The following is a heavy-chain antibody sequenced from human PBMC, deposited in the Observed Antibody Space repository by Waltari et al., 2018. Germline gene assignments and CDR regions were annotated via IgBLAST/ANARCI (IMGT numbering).Heavy chain of an antibody. CDR1: GGSISSYY. D-gene: IGHD2-21*01. CDR2: IYYSGST. CDR3: ARGGWDVSAVIYFDY. J-gene: IGHJ4*02. Sequence: QVQLQESGPGLVKPSETLSLTCTVSGGSISSYYWSWIRQPPGKGLEWIGYIYYSGSTNYNPSLKSRVTISVDTSKNQFSLKLSSVTAADTAVYYCARGGWDVSAVIYFDYWGQGTLVTVSS. V-gene: IGHV4-59*01.